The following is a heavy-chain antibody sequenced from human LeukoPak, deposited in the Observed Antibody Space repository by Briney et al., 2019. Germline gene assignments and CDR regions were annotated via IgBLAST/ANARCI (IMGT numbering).Heavy chain of an antibody. CDR1: GGSISSYY. D-gene: IGHD2-21*02. J-gene: IGHJ4*02. V-gene: IGHV4-59*12. CDR2: IYYSGST. CDR3: ARPLSEMVTALAY. Sequence: SETLSLTCTVSGGSISSYYWSWIRQPPGKGLEWIGYIYYSGSTNYNPSLKSRVTISVDTSKNQFSLKMSSLTAADTAVYYCARPLSEMVTALAYRGQGNPVTVSS.